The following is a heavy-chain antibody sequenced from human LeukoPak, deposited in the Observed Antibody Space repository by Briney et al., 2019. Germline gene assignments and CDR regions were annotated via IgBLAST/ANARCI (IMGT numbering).Heavy chain of an antibody. CDR3: AKDLPGVTVFGAFDI. CDR1: GFTFSTFV. V-gene: IGHV3-30*18. D-gene: IGHD3-16*01. CDR2: ISSNGNNK. J-gene: IGHJ3*02. Sequence: GGSLRLSCAASGFTFSTFVMQWVRHAPGKGLEWVAVISSNGNNKYYADSVKGRFTISRDNSRNTLYLQMNSLRPDDTALYYCAKDLPGVTVFGAFDIWGPGTMVIVSS.